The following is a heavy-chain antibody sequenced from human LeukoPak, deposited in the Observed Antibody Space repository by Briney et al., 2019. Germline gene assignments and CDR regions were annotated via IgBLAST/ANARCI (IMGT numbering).Heavy chain of an antibody. CDR3: ARDHCSSTSCYYYFDY. V-gene: IGHV3-23*01. D-gene: IGHD2-2*01. CDR2: ISGSGGST. J-gene: IGHJ4*02. Sequence: PGGSLRLSCAASGFTFSSYAMSWVRQAPGKGLEWVSAISGSGGSTYYADSVKGRFTISRDNAKNSLYLQMNSLRAEDTAVYYCARDHCSSTSCYYYFDYWGQGTLVTVSS. CDR1: GFTFSSYA.